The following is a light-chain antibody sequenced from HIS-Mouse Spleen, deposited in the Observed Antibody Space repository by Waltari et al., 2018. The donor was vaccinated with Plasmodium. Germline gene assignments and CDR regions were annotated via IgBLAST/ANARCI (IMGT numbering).Light chain of an antibody. CDR2: GAS. Sequence: EIVLTQSPGTLSLPPGERATLSCRASQSVSSSYLAWYQQKPGQAPRLLIYGASSRATGIPDRFSGSGSGTDFTLTISRLEPEDFAVYYCQQYGSSLPSTFGGGTKVEIK. CDR1: QSVSSSY. V-gene: IGKV3-20*01. CDR3: QQYGSSLPST. J-gene: IGKJ4*01.